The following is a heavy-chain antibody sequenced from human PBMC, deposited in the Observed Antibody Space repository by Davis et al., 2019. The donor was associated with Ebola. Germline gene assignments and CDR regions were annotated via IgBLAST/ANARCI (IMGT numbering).Heavy chain of an antibody. CDR1: GYTFTSYG. D-gene: IGHD3-3*01. V-gene: IGHV1-18*04. J-gene: IGHJ6*02. CDR2: ISAYNGNT. Sequence: ASVKVSCKASGYTFTSYGISWVRQAPGQGLEWMGWISAYNGNTNYAQKLQGRVTMTTDTSTSTAYMELRSLRSDDTAVYYCARDGTYYDFWSGYYTPVYGMDVWGQGTTVTVSS. CDR3: ARDGTYYDFWSGYYTPVYGMDV.